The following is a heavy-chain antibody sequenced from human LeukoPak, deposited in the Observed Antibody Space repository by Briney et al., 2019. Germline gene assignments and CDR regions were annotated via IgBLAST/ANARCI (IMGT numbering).Heavy chain of an antibody. CDR1: GFTFSSYC. V-gene: IGHV3-7*01. Sequence: GGSLRLSCAASGFTFSSYCMSWVRQAPGKGLEWVANIKQDGSEKYYVDSVKGRFTISRDNAKNSLYLQINSLRAEDTAVYYCARPLYSSGWYNYWGQGTLVTVSS. D-gene: IGHD6-19*01. CDR2: IKQDGSEK. CDR3: ARPLYSSGWYNY. J-gene: IGHJ4*02.